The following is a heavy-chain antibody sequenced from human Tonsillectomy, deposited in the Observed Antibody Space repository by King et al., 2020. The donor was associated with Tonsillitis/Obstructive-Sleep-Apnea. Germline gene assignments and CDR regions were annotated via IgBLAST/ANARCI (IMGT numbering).Heavy chain of an antibody. CDR1: GYRFANYW. CDR3: ARLSNVDFWALTFDY. V-gene: IGHV5-51*01. CDR2: IRPRDSDS. J-gene: IGHJ4*02. Sequence: QLVQSGAEMKKAGESLKISCKGSGYRFANYWIVWVRQKPGKGMEWMGVIRPRDSDSKYRPSFQGQVTVSADKSISTAYLQWSSLKVSDSATYYCARLSNVDFWALTFDYWGQGTQVTVSS. D-gene: IGHD3/OR15-3a*01.